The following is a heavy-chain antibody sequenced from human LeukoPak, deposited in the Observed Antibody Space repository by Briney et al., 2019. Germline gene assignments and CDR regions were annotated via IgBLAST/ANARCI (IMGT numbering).Heavy chain of an antibody. CDR2: ISAYNGNT. J-gene: IGHJ5*02. Sequence: ASVKVSCKASGYTFTSYGISWVRQAPGQGLGWMGWISAYNGNTNYAQKLQGRVTMTTDTSTSTAYMELRSLRSDDTAVYYCATRQERVRESWFDPWGQGTLVTVSS. CDR1: GYTFTSYG. V-gene: IGHV1-18*01. D-gene: IGHD1-26*01. CDR3: ATRQERVRESWFDP.